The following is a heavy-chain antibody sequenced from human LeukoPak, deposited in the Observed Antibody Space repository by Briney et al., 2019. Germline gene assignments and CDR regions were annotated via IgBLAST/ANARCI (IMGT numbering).Heavy chain of an antibody. D-gene: IGHD2-15*01. Sequence: ASETLSLTCTISGGSISSYFWSWIRQPAGKGLEWIGRIYISGSTNYNPSLKSRVTMSVDTSKNQFSLKLSSVTAADTAVYYCARDLVGVVSGFDIWGQGTMVTVSS. V-gene: IGHV4-4*07. CDR1: GGSISSYF. J-gene: IGHJ3*02. CDR3: ARDLVGVVSGFDI. CDR2: IYISGST.